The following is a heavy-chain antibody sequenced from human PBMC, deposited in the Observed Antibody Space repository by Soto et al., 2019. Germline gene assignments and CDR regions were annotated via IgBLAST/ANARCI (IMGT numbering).Heavy chain of an antibody. J-gene: IGHJ5*02. V-gene: IGHV5-51*01. CDR3: ATGFWSRRIPLNRVDP. D-gene: IGHD3-3*01. CDR1: GYSFTSYW. Sequence: GESLKISCKGSGYSFTSYWIGWVRQMPGKGLEWMGIIYPGDSDTRYSPSFQGQVTISADKSISTAYLQWSSLKASDPAMYYCATGFWSRRIPLNRVDPWGQGTLVTVSS. CDR2: IYPGDSDT.